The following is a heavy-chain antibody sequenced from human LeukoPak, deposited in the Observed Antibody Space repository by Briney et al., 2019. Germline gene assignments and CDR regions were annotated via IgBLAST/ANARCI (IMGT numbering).Heavy chain of an antibody. V-gene: IGHV4-34*01. CDR2: INHSGSN. CDR1: GGSFSGYY. Sequence: SETMSLTCAVYGGSFSGYYWSWIRQPPGKGLEWIGEINHSGSNNNTPCLKSRVTISVDTSKNQFSMKLSSVTAADEAVYYCARGPYPDYGDYVFGYWGQGILVTVS. D-gene: IGHD4-17*01. CDR3: ARGPYPDYGDYVFGY. J-gene: IGHJ4*02.